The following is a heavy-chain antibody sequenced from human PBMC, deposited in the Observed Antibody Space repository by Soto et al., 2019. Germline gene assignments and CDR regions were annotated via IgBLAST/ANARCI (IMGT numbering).Heavy chain of an antibody. Sequence: EVQLVESGGGLVKPGGSLRLSCAASGFTFSNAWMNWVRQAPGKGLEWVGRIKSKTDGGTTDYAAPVKGRFTISRDDSKNTLYLQMNSLKTEDTAVYYCTTDFFHRIAVAGQDPQDYWGQGTLVTVSS. D-gene: IGHD6-19*01. CDR3: TTDFFHRIAVAGQDPQDY. J-gene: IGHJ4*02. CDR2: IKSKTDGGTT. V-gene: IGHV3-15*07. CDR1: GFTFSNAW.